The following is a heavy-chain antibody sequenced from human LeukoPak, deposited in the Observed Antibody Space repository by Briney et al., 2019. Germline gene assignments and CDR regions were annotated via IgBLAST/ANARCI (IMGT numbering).Heavy chain of an antibody. J-gene: IGHJ4*02. V-gene: IGHV1-46*01. D-gene: IGHD3-16*01. CDR3: ARDLGGDSGGAYFDY. Sequence: ASVKVSCKASGYTFTSYYMHWVRQAPGQGLEWMGIINPSGGSTTYAQKFQGRVTMTKDMSTSTDYMELSSLRSEDTAVYYCARDLGGDSGGAYFDYWGQGTLVTVSS. CDR1: GYTFTSYY. CDR2: INPSGGST.